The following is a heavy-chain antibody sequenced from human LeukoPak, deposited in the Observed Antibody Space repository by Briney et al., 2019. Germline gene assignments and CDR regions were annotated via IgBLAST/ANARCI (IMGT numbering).Heavy chain of an antibody. D-gene: IGHD3-10*01. V-gene: IGHV3-74*01. CDR3: ARGGGSGTYRLDY. CDR2: INGDGSSI. CDR1: GFTFNTYW. J-gene: IGHJ4*02. Sequence: GGSLRLSSAASGFTFNTYWMHWVRQAPGKGLVWVSRINGDGSSISYADSVKGRFTISRDNAKNTLYLQLNSLRAEDTAVYYCARGGGSGTYRLDYWGQGTLVTVSS.